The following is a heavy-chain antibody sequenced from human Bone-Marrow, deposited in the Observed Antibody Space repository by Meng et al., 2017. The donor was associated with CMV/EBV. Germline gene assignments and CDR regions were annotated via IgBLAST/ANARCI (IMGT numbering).Heavy chain of an antibody. CDR1: GDSVSSNSAA. J-gene: IGHJ4*02. V-gene: IGHV6-1*01. Sequence: SETLSLTCAISGDSVSSNSAAWNWIRQSPSRGLEWLGRTYYRSKWYNDYAVSVKSRITINPDTSKNQFSLKLSSVTAADTAVYFCARGPTFRNWNNFFDYWGQGILVTGYS. CDR2: TYYRSKWYN. D-gene: IGHD1/OR15-1a*01. CDR3: ARGPTFRNWNNFFDY.